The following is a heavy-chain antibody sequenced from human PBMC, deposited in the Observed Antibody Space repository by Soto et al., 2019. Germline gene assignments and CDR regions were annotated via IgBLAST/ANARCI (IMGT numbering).Heavy chain of an antibody. CDR3: ARAGPPGDDYVWGSYRYPGGHFDY. CDR1: GGSISSGGYY. V-gene: IGHV4-31*03. J-gene: IGHJ4*02. CDR2: IYYSGST. Sequence: QVQLQESGPGLVKPSQTLSLTCTVSGGSISSGGYYWSWIRQHPGKGLEWIGYIYYSGSTYYNPSLKSRVTISVDTSKNQFSLKLSSVTAADTAVYYCARAGPPGDDYVWGSYRYPGGHFDYWGQGTLVTVSS. D-gene: IGHD3-16*02.